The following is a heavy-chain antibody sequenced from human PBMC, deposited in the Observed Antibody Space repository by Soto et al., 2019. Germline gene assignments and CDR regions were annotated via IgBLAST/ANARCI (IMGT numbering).Heavy chain of an antibody. D-gene: IGHD1-1*01. CDR2: VSYFGTT. Sequence: SETLSLTCNVSGGPLTTYFWSWIRQPPGKGLEWIGYVSYFGTTNYNPSLQSRLTISLDTSKNHFSLKVTSVTAADTAMYYCARHGAVGTGRAYWGQGTLVTVSS. V-gene: IGHV4-59*08. CDR3: ARHGAVGTGRAY. CDR1: GGPLTTYF. J-gene: IGHJ4*02.